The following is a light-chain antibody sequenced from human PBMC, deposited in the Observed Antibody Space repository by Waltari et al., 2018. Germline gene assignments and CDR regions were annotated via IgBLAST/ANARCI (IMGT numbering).Light chain of an antibody. Sequence: DVLVTQSPSSLSASVGDRVTITCRASHYIANFVNWYQHMPGKAPRLLIHAASTLQPGVPPRFSGSTSGTDFILTIDNLHPEDFATYYCQQTYKSPPTFGPGTKVDV. V-gene: IGKV1-39*01. CDR1: HYIANF. CDR2: AAS. CDR3: QQTYKSPPT. J-gene: IGKJ3*01.